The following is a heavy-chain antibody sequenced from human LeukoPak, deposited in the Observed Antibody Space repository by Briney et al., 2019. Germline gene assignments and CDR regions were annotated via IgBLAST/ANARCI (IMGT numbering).Heavy chain of an antibody. D-gene: IGHD6-13*01. CDR2: IYYSGST. V-gene: IGHV4-31*03. J-gene: IGHJ5*02. CDR1: GGSISSGGYY. CDR3: ARDLLGFPPGQYSSSWYEVPHSNWFDP. Sequence: SETLSLTCTVSGGSISSGGYYWSWIRQHPGKGLEWIGYIYYSGSTYYNPSLKSRVTISVDTSKNQFSLKLSSVTAADTAVYYCARDLLGFPPGQYSSSWYEVPHSNWFDPWGQGTLVTVSS.